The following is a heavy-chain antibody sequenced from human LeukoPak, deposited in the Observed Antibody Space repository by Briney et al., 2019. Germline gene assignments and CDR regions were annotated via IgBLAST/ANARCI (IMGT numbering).Heavy chain of an antibody. D-gene: IGHD2-15*01. CDR3: ARQRVGFFRS. CDR2: INSDGSST. CDR1: GFTFSSYW. V-gene: IGHV3-74*01. Sequence: PGGSLRLSCAASGFTFSSYWMHWVRQVPGKGLLWVARINSDGSSTRYADSVKGRFTISRDNSNNTVFLQMNSLRTEDTAVYYCARQRVGFFRSWGQGTLVTVSS. J-gene: IGHJ5*02.